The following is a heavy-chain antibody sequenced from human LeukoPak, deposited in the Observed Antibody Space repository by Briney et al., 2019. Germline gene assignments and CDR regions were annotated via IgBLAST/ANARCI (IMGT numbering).Heavy chain of an antibody. CDR3: ARDLIGSVAGTYFYYGMDV. Sequence: PSETLSLTCAVYGGSFSGYYWSWIRQPPGKGLEWIGEINHSGCTNYNPSLKSRVTISVDTSKNQFSLKLSSVTAADTAVYYCARDLIGSVAGTYFYYGMDVWGQGTTVTVSS. CDR1: GGSFSGYY. D-gene: IGHD6-19*01. CDR2: INHSGCT. J-gene: IGHJ6*02. V-gene: IGHV4-34*01.